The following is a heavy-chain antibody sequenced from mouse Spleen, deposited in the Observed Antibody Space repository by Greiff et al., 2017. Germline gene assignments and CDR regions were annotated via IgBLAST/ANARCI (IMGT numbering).Heavy chain of an antibody. Sequence: VQLQQSAAELARPGASVKMSCKASGYTFTSYTMHWVKQRPGQGLEWIGYINPSSGYTEYNQKFKDKTTLTADKSSSTAYMQLSSLTSEDSAVYYCARKRRSSYWYFDVWGAGTTVTVSS. CDR3: ARKRRSSYWYFDV. CDR1: GYTFTSYT. V-gene: IGHV1-4*02. CDR2: INPSSGYT. J-gene: IGHJ1*01.